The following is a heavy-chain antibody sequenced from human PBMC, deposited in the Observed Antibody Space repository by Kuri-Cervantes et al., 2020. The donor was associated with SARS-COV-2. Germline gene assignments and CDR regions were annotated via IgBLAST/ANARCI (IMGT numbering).Heavy chain of an antibody. CDR3: AKGRYYDTVDY. V-gene: IGHV3-23*03. Sequence: GGSLRLSCAASGFTFSSYAMSWVRQAPGKGLEWVSVIYSGGSSTYYADSVKGRFTISRDNSKNTLYLQMNSLRAEDTALYYCAKGRYYDTVDYWGQGTLVTVSS. CDR1: GFTFSSYA. D-gene: IGHD3-22*01. J-gene: IGHJ4*01. CDR2: IYSGGSST.